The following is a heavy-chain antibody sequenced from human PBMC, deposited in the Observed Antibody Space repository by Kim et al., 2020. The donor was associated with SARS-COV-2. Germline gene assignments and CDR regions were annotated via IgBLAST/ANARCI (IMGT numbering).Heavy chain of an antibody. Sequence: GGSLRLSCAASGFTFSSYSMNWVRQAPGKGLEWVSYISSSSSTIYYADSVKGRFTISRDNAKNSLYLQMNSLRDEDTAVYYCARDINLEWLLWDYYYYGMDVWGQGTTVTVSS. J-gene: IGHJ6*02. CDR3: ARDINLEWLLWDYYYYGMDV. D-gene: IGHD3-3*01. CDR1: GFTFSSYS. CDR2: ISSSSSTI. V-gene: IGHV3-48*02.